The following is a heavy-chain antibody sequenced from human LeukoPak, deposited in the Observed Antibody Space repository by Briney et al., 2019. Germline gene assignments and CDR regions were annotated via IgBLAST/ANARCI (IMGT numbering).Heavy chain of an antibody. Sequence: SETLSLTCAVYGGSFSGYYGSWIRQPPGKGLEWIGEINHSGSTNYNPSLKSRVTISVDTSKNQFSLKLSSVTAADTAVYYCARGRGSSGWWGQGTLVTVSS. V-gene: IGHV4-34*01. CDR1: GGSFSGYY. D-gene: IGHD6-19*01. CDR2: INHSGST. CDR3: ARGRGSSGW. J-gene: IGHJ4*02.